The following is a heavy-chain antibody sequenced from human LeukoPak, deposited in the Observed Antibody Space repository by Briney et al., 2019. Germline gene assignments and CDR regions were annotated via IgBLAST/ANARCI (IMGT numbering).Heavy chain of an antibody. CDR3: AKERGVQRLEYNWFDP. Sequence: GGSLRLSCAASGFTFSSYAMSWVRQAPGKGLEWVSAISGSGGSTYYADSVKGRFTISRDNSKNTLYLQMNGLRAEDTAVYYCAKERGVQRLEYNWFDPWGQGTLVTVSS. V-gene: IGHV3-23*01. J-gene: IGHJ5*02. D-gene: IGHD6-25*01. CDR1: GFTFSSYA. CDR2: ISGSGGST.